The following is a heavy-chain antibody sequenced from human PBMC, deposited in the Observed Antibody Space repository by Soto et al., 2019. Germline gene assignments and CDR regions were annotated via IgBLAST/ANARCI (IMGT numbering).Heavy chain of an antibody. D-gene: IGHD2-15*01. CDR2: INAGNGNT. J-gene: IGHJ1*01. CDR3: AIQTGHCSGGSRPRGDFQH. V-gene: IGHV1-3*01. Sequence: ASVKVSCKASGYTFTSYAMHWVRQAPGQRLERMGWINAGNGNTKYSQKFQGRVTITRDTSASTAYMELSSLRSEDTAVYYCAIQTGHCSGGSRPRGDFQHWGQGTLVTVSS. CDR1: GYTFTSYA.